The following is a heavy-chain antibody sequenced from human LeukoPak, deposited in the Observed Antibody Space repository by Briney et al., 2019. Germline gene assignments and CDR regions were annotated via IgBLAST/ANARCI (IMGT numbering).Heavy chain of an antibody. D-gene: IGHD1-26*01. CDR2: IGNDGSEK. CDR3: ARGPTWEYFAF. CDR1: GFTFRTFG. Sequence: GGSVRLSCAASGFTFRTFGLQRVRQAPGKGLEGGAFIGNDGSEKYNDDSVKGRFTISRDDSKNTLSLQTDSLTAEDTAVYYCARGPTWEYFAFWGQGALVTVSS. V-gene: IGHV3-30*02. J-gene: IGHJ4*02.